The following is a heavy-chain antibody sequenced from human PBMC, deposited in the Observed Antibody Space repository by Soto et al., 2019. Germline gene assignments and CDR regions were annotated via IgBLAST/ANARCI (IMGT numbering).Heavy chain of an antibody. D-gene: IGHD6-19*01. CDR1: GFTFSDYY. J-gene: IGHJ6*02. V-gene: IGHV3-11*05. Sequence: PGGSLRLSCAASGFTFSDYYMSWIRQAPGKGLEWVSYISSSSSYTNYADSVKGRFTISRDNAKNSLYLQMSSLRAEDTAVYYCARAAYSSGWYHYGMDVWGQGTSVTVSS. CDR3: ARAAYSSGWYHYGMDV. CDR2: ISSSSSYT.